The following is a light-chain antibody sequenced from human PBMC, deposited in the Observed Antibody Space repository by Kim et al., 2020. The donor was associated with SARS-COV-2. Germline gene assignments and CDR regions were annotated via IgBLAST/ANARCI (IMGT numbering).Light chain of an antibody. CDR2: GAS. V-gene: IGKV3-15*01. CDR1: QSVSSN. CDR3: QQYNNWPWYT. J-gene: IGKJ2*01. Sequence: VSPGERATLSCRASQSVSSNLAWYQQKPGQAPRLLIYGASTRATGIPARFSGSGSGTEFTLTISSLQSEDFAVYYCQQYNNWPWYTFGQGTKLEI.